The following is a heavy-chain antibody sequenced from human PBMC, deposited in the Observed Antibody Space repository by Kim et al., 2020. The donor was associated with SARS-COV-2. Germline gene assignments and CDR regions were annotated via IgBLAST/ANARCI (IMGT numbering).Heavy chain of an antibody. Sequence: SETLSLTCAVSGGSISSSNWWTCVRQPPGKGLEWIGEIYHSGSNHYNPSLKSRVTISVDKSKNQFSLNLSSVTAADTAVYYCARASTSPNYYYGMDVWGQGTTVTVSS. CDR1: GGSISSSNW. CDR3: ARASTSPNYYYGMDV. J-gene: IGHJ6*02. V-gene: IGHV4-4*02. D-gene: IGHD2-2*01. CDR2: IYHSGSN.